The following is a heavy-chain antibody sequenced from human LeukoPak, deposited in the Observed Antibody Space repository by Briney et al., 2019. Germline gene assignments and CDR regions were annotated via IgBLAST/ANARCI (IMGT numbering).Heavy chain of an antibody. Sequence: PGGSLRLSCAASGFTFSSYAMSWVRQAPGKGLEWVSAINGSGGSTYYADSVKGRFTISRDNSKNTLYLQMNSLRAGDTAVYYCAKETGYSYGTGGTDYWGQGTLVTVSS. CDR2: INGSGGST. D-gene: IGHD5-18*01. V-gene: IGHV3-23*01. CDR3: AKETGYSYGTGGTDY. CDR1: GFTFSSYA. J-gene: IGHJ4*02.